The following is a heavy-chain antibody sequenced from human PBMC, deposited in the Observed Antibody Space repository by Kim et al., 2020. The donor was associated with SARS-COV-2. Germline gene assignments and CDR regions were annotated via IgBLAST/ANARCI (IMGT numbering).Heavy chain of an antibody. CDR1: GYTFTSYG. V-gene: IGHV1-18*01. J-gene: IGHJ6*02. CDR2: ISAYNGNT. CDR3: ARDRLDYDSSGYYYYYYYGMDV. D-gene: IGHD3-22*01. Sequence: ASVKVSCKASGYTFTSYGISWVRQAPGQGLEWMGWISAYNGNTNYAQKLQGRVTMTTDTSTSTAYMELRSLRSDDTAVYYCARDRLDYDSSGYYYYYYYGMDVWGQGTTVTVSS.